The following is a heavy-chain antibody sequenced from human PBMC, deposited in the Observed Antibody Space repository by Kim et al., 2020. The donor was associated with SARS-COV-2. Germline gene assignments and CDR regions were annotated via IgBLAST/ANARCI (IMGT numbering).Heavy chain of an antibody. CDR2: T. J-gene: IGHJ5*02. V-gene: IGHV4-4*07. D-gene: IGHD2-2*01. Sequence: THSNPSLNSAVTVAVDTSTNQFSLKVRSVTAADTAVYYCARDISNNWFGPWGQGTLVTVSS. CDR3: ARDISNNWFGP.